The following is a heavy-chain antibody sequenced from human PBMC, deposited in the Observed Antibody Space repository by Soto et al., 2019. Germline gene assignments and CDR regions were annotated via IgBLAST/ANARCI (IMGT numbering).Heavy chain of an antibody. CDR2: ISVSGGST. Sequence: EVQLLESGGGLVQPGGSLRLSCAASGFTFSTYAMTWVRQAPGKGLEWVSIISVSGGSTYYADSVKGRFTISRDNSKNTLYLQMNSLRAEDTSVYYCAKESGGRTCWYGVGFDPWGQGTLVTVSS. D-gene: IGHD2-8*02. CDR1: GFTFSTYA. J-gene: IGHJ5*02. V-gene: IGHV3-23*01. CDR3: AKESGGRTCWYGVGFDP.